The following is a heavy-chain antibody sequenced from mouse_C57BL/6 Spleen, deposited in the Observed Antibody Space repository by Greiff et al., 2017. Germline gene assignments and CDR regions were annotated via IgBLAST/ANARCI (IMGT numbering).Heavy chain of an antibody. V-gene: IGHV7-1*01. J-gene: IGHJ2*01. CDR3: ARGPGDY. Sequence: EVQRVESGGGLVQSGRSLRLSCATSGFTFSDFYMEWVRQAPGKGLEWIAASRNKANDYTTEYSASVTGRFIVSRDTSQSILYLQMNALRAEDTAIYYCARGPGDYWGQGTTLTVSS. CDR1: GFTFSDFY. CDR2: SRNKANDYTT.